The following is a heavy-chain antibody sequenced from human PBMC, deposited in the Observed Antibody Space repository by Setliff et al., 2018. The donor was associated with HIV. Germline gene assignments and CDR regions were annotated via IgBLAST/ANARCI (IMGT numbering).Heavy chain of an antibody. CDR3: ARTDYGGNSGGNYFDY. Sequence: RASVKVSCKVSGYTLTELSRHWVRQAPGKGLEWMGGFDPEDGETVYAQKFQGRVTMTTDTATSTAYMEVRSLRSDDTAVYYCARTDYGGNSGGNYFDYWGQGSLVTVSS. CDR2: FDPEDGET. V-gene: IGHV1-24*01. D-gene: IGHD4-17*01. J-gene: IGHJ4*02. CDR1: GYTLTELS.